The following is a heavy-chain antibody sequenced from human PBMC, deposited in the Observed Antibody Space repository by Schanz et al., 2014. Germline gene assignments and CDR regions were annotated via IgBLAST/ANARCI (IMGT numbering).Heavy chain of an antibody. CDR3: VRERTNYGGNSYFFDH. CDR1: GFTLSSYG. Sequence: VRLVESGGGVVQPGRSLRLSCAASGFTLSSYGMHWVRQAPGRGLEWVSSISTSGTYMYIADSLKGRLTISRDDAKKSMYLQMNNLRAEDTAVYYCVRERTNYGGNSYFFDHWGQGTLVTVSS. D-gene: IGHD2-21*02. CDR2: ISTSGTYM. V-gene: IGHV3-21*01. J-gene: IGHJ4*02.